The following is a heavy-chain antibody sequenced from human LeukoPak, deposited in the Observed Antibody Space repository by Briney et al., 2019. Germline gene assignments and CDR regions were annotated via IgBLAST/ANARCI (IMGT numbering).Heavy chain of an antibody. J-gene: IGHJ3*02. Sequence: ASVKVSCKASGYTFTGYYMHWVRQAPGQGLEWMGWINPNSGDTNSAQKFQGRVTMTGETSISTAYMELNKLRSDDTAVYYCARMHGSGTYDWDAFDIWGQGTMVTVSS. CDR2: INPNSGDT. V-gene: IGHV1-2*02. CDR3: ARMHGSGTYDWDAFDI. D-gene: IGHD1-26*01. CDR1: GYTFTGYY.